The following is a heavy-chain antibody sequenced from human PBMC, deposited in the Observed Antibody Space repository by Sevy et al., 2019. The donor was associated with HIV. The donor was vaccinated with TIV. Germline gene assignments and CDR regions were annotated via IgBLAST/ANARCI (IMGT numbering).Heavy chain of an antibody. J-gene: IGHJ3*01. Sequence: GGSLRLACAASGFTFRSYGMHWVRQAPGKGLEWVAFLRYDGTTKYYADSVKGRFTISRDNSTNTLYLQMNSLRPEDTAVYYCAKGLGMVQGALLSEDLWDQGTMVTVSS. CDR2: LRYDGTTK. CDR1: GFTFRSYG. D-gene: IGHD3-10*01. V-gene: IGHV3-30*02. CDR3: AKGLGMVQGALLSEDL.